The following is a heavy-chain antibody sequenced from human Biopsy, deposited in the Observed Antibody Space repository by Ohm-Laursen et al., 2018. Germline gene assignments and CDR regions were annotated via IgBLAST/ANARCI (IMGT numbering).Heavy chain of an antibody. Sequence: GTLSLTWTVSGGSFTGHYWSWIRQPPGKGLGWIGSIFYRGSTHYKPSLKSRVNISVDTSKNQFSLKLNSVTAADTAVYYCARDYDTSGYYYVSWGQGTLVTVSS. D-gene: IGHD3-22*01. J-gene: IGHJ5*02. CDR3: ARDYDTSGYYYVS. CDR1: GGSFTGHY. CDR2: IFYRGST. V-gene: IGHV4-59*04.